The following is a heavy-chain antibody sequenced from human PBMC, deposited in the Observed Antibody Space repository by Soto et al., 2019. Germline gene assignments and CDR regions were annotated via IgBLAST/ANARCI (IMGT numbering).Heavy chain of an antibody. Sequence: ASVKVSCKASGYTSNRYGISWVRQAPGQGLEWMGWISTHNGNTYYAQNFQGRVTMTSDTPTSTAYMELRSLRSDDTAFYYCVRDEISSAGLDPWGQGTLVTVS. CDR2: ISTHNGNT. J-gene: IGHJ5*02. CDR3: VRDEISSAGLDP. V-gene: IGHV1-18*01. CDR1: GYTSNRYG.